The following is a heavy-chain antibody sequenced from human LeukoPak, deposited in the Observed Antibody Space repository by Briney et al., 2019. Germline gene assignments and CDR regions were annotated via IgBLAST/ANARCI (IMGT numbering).Heavy chain of an antibody. CDR1: GGSFSGYY. CDR2: INHSGST. CDR3: ARGLPIISMLRGVKPSVMFDS. D-gene: IGHD3-10*01. V-gene: IGHV4-34*01. Sequence: PSETLSLTCAAYGGSFSGYYWSWIRQPPGKGLEWIGEINHSGSTNYNPSLQSRLTISIDTSKNQFALRLSSVTAADTAVYYCARGLPIISMLRGVKPSVMFDSWGQGTLVTVSS. J-gene: IGHJ5*01.